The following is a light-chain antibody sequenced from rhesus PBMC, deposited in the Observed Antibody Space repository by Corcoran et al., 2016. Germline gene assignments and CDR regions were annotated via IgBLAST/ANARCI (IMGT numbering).Light chain of an antibody. V-gene: IGKV1-94*01. Sequence: DIQMTQSPSSLSASVGDRVTVTCRACQGINKALSWYQQKPGKAPTLLIYAASSLQTGVSSRFSGSGSGTDYTLTISSLQPEDVATYCCLQDYAPPWTFGHGTKVEIE. CDR1: QGINKA. CDR2: AAS. CDR3: LQDYAPPWT. J-gene: IGKJ1*01.